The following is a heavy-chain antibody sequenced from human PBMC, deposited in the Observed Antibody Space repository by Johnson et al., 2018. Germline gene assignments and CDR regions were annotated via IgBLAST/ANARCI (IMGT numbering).Heavy chain of an antibody. D-gene: IGHD5-18*01. CDR1: GFTFSSYG. CDR2: ISYDGSNK. V-gene: IGHV3-30*18. CDR3: AKYPYSYGPPAYYIDG. Sequence: QVQLVQSGGGVVQPGRSLRLSCVASGFTFSSYGMYWVRQAPGKGLEWVAVISYDGSNKNYADSVKGRFTISRDNSKNTQYLQMNSLRAEDMAVYYCAKYPYSYGPPAYYIDGWGKGTMVTVSS. J-gene: IGHJ6*03.